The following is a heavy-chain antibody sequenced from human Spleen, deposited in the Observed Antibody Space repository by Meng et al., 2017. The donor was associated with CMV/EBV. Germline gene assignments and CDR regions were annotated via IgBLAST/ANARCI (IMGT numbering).Heavy chain of an antibody. J-gene: IGHJ6*02. Sequence: GESLKISCAASGFTLRDYYMSWIRQAPGKGLEWISYINIISSDISYVDSVRGRFTISRDNAKNSLSLQMNSLRPEDTAVYYCARDLRFLENYYYLGMDVWGLGTTVTVSS. CDR1: GFTLRDYY. CDR2: INIISSDI. D-gene: IGHD3-3*01. V-gene: IGHV3-11*01. CDR3: ARDLRFLENYYYLGMDV.